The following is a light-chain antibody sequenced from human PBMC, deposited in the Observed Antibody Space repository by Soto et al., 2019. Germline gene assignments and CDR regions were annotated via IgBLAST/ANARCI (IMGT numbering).Light chain of an antibody. Sequence: EIVMTQSPATLSVSPGERATFSCRASQSVFSNIAWYQQKPGQAPRLLTYGASTRATGVPARFSGSGSGTEFTLTISSLQSEDFAVYYCQQYSNWPPLTFGGGTKVEIK. CDR2: GAS. CDR3: QQYSNWPPLT. J-gene: IGKJ4*01. CDR1: QSVFSN. V-gene: IGKV3-15*01.